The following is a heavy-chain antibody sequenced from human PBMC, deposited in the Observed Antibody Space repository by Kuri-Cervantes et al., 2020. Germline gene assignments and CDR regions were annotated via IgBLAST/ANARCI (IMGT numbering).Heavy chain of an antibody. CDR1: GFTFSSYS. Sequence: SLKISCAASGFTFSSYSMNWVRQAPGKGLEWVSGISWNSGKIGYADSVKGRFTISRDNAKNSMYLQMNSLRAEDTALYYCAKGLGTMIVEGFDIWGQGTMVTVSS. V-gene: IGHV3-9*01. J-gene: IGHJ3*02. D-gene: IGHD3-22*01. CDR2: ISWNSGKI. CDR3: AKGLGTMIVEGFDI.